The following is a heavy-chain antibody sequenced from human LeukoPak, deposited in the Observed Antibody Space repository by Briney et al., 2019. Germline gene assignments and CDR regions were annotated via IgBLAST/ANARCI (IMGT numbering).Heavy chain of an antibody. CDR3: ARLRGAGSWYFDL. CDR1: GGSISSYY. D-gene: IGHD3-10*01. Sequence: SETLSLTCTVSGGSISSYYWSWIRQPPGKGLEWIGSIFYSGSTYYNPSLKSRVTISVDTSKNQFSLKLTSVTAADTAVYYCARLRGAGSWYFDLWGRGTLVTVSS. CDR2: IFYSGST. J-gene: IGHJ2*01. V-gene: IGHV4-59*12.